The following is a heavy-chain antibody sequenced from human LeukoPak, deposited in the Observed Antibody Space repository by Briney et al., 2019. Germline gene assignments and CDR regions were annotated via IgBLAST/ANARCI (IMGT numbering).Heavy chain of an antibody. J-gene: IGHJ4*02. D-gene: IGHD4-23*01. V-gene: IGHV4-39*01. CDR1: GGSISSSSYY. CDR2: IYYSGST. CDR3: ARHLLTVVTLEEIFDY. Sequence: SETLSLTCTVSGGSISSSSYYWGWIRQPPGKGLEWIGSIYYSGSTYYNPSLKSRVTISADTSKNQFSLKLGSVTAADTAVYYCARHLLTVVTLEEIFDYWGQGTLVTVSS.